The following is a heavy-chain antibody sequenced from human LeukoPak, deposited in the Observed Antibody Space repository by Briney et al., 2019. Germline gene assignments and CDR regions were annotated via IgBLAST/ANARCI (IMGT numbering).Heavy chain of an antibody. V-gene: IGHV4-34*01. CDR3: AGGATYYDFWSGTNYYYYGMDV. Sequence: PSETLSLTCAVYGVSFSGYYWSWIRQPPGMGLEWIGEINHSGSTNYNPSLKSRVTISVDTSKNQFSLKLSSVTAADTAVYYCAGGATYYDFWSGTNYYYYGMDVWGQGTTVTVSS. J-gene: IGHJ6*02. D-gene: IGHD3-3*01. CDR2: INHSGST. CDR1: GVSFSGYY.